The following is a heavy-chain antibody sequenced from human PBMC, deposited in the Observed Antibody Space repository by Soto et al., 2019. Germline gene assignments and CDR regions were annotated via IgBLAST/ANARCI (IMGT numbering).Heavy chain of an antibody. CDR2: SSNSGTYT. CDR3: ARSGDNYNVLDY. V-gene: IGHV3-11*06. Sequence: GGSLRLSCAASGFTFSDYYMSWIRQAPGKGLEWLSYSSNSGTYTRYADSVKGRFSISGDNAKNSLFLQINSLRGEDTAIYYCARSGDNYNVLDYWGQGTPVTVSS. J-gene: IGHJ4*02. CDR1: GFTFSDYY. D-gene: IGHD3-10*02.